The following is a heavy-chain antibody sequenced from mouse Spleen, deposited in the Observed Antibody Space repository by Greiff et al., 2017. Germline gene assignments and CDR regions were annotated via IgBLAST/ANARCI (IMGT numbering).Heavy chain of an antibody. J-gene: IGHJ3*01. D-gene: IGHD1-1*01. Sequence: EVKVVESGGDLVKPGGSLKLSCAASGFTFSSYGMSWVRQTPDKRLEWVATISSGGSYTYYPDSVKGRFTISRDNAKNTLYLQMSSLKSEDTAMYYCARRDNYGSSLFAYWGQGTLVTVSA. V-gene: IGHV5-6*01. CDR3: ARRDNYGSSLFAY. CDR2: ISSGGSYT. CDR1: GFTFSSYG.